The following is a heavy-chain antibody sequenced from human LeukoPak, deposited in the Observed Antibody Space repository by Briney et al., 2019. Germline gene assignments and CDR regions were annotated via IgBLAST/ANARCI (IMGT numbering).Heavy chain of an antibody. J-gene: IGHJ4*02. CDR1: GFTFSSYS. D-gene: IGHD3-10*01. V-gene: IGHV3-21*01. CDR3: ARMPGGSGTSDDY. CDR2: ISGGSGYI. Sequence: PGGSLRLSCAASGFTFSSYSMNWVRQAPGKGLEWVSSISGGSGYIYYADSVKGRFTISRDNAKNSLYLQMNSLRAEDTAVYYCARMPGGSGTSDDYWGQGTLVTVSS.